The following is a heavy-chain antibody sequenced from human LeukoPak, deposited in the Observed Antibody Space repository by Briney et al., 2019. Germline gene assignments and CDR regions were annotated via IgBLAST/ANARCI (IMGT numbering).Heavy chain of an antibody. CDR3: VRGLYGDYVSTYNWFDP. CDR2: IYPGDSDT. V-gene: IGHV5-51*01. D-gene: IGHD4-17*01. CDR1: GYSFTSYW. J-gene: IGHJ5*02. Sequence: GESLKISCKGSGYSFTSYWIGWVRQMPGKGLEWMGIIYPGDSDTRYSPSFQGQVTISADKSISTAYLQWSSLKASDTAMYYCVRGLYGDYVSTYNWFDPWGQGTLVTVSS.